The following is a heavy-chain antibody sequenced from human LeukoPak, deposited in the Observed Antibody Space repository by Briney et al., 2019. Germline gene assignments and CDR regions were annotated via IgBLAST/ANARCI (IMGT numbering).Heavy chain of an antibody. CDR1: GFTFSSYG. Sequence: PGRSLRLSCAASGFTFSSYGMHWVRQAPGKGLEWVAVISYDGSNKYYADSVKGRLTISRDNSKNALYLQMNSLRVEDTAVYYCAKDIGGHSSGWRDYFDYWGQGTLVTVSS. J-gene: IGHJ4*02. D-gene: IGHD6-19*01. V-gene: IGHV3-30*18. CDR2: ISYDGSNK. CDR3: AKDIGGHSSGWRDYFDY.